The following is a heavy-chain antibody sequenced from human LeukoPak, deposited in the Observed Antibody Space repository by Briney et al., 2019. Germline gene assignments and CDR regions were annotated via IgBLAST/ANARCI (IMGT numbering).Heavy chain of an antibody. V-gene: IGHV4-34*01. J-gene: IGHJ4*02. CDR2: INHSGST. Sequence: PSETLSLTCAVYGGSFSGYYWSWIRQPPGKGLEWIGEINHSGSTNYNPSLKSRVTISVDTSKNQFSLKLSSVTAADTAVYYCARGGVVFPTVSPPDYWGQGTLVTVSS. CDR1: GGSFSGYY. D-gene: IGHD2-15*01. CDR3: ARGGVVFPTVSPPDY.